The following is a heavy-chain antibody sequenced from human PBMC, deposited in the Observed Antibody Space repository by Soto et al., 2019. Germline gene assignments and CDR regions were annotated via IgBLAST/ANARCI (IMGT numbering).Heavy chain of an antibody. Sequence: QVQLVQSGAEVKKPGSSVKVSCKASGGTFSSYTISWVRQAPGQGLEWMGRIIPLLGIATYAQKFQGRVTITADKSASTAYMELSSLRSADTAVYYCAREPDGYNLGGDYWGQGTLVTVCS. CDR3: AREPDGYNLGGDY. CDR2: IIPLLGIA. J-gene: IGHJ4*02. CDR1: GGTFSSYT. V-gene: IGHV1-69*08. D-gene: IGHD5-12*01.